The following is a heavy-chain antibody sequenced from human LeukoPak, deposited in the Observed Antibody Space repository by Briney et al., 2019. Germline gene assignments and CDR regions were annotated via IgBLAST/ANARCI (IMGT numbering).Heavy chain of an antibody. D-gene: IGHD3-10*01. CDR2: IYYSGST. CDR1: GGSISSYY. J-gene: IGHJ3*02. Sequence: SETLSLTCTVSGGSISSYYWSWIRQPPGKGLEWIGFIYYSGSTNYNPSLKSRVTISVDTSKNQFSLKLSSVTAADTAVYYCATRRVLLWFGELFGAFDIWGQGTMVTVSS. CDR3: ATRRVLLWFGELFGAFDI. V-gene: IGHV4-59*12.